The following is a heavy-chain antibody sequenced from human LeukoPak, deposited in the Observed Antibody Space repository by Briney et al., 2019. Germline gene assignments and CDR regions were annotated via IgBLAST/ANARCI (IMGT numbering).Heavy chain of an antibody. J-gene: IGHJ3*02. CDR2: IYYSGST. V-gene: IGHV4-59*01. CDR3: ASATAPDAFDI. Sequence: PSETLSLTCTVSGGSISSYYWSWIRQPPGKGLEWIGYIYYSGSTNYNPSLKSRVTISVDTSKNQFSMKLSSVTAADTAVYYCASATAPDAFDIWGQGTMVTVSS. CDR1: GGSISSYY.